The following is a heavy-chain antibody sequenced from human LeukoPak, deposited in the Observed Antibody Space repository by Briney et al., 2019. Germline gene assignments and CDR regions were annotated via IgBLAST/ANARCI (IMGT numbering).Heavy chain of an antibody. CDR1: GGSFSGYY. D-gene: IGHD2-15*01. CDR3: ARRRVVVVAATVPSLKRYWYFDL. J-gene: IGHJ2*01. Sequence: PSETLSLTCAVYGGSFSGYYWSWLRQPPGKGLEWIGEINHSGSTNYNPSLKSRVTISVHTSKNSFSLKLSSVTAADTAVYYCARRRVVVVAATVPSLKRYWYFDLWGRGTLVTVSS. CDR2: INHSGST. V-gene: IGHV4-34*01.